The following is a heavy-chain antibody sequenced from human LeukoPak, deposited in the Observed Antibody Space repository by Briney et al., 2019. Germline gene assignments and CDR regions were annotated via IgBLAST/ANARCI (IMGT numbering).Heavy chain of an antibody. CDR3: ARVQGYCSTTSCYPHY. V-gene: IGHV7-4-1*02. D-gene: IGHD2-2*01. J-gene: IGHJ4*02. CDR1: GYTFTSYA. Sequence: ASVKVSCKASGYTFTSYAMNWVRQAPGQGLEWMGWINTNTGNPTYAQGFTGRFVFSLDTSVNTAYFQISSLKAEDTAIYYCARVQGYCSTTSCYPHYWGQGTLVTVSS. CDR2: INTNTGNP.